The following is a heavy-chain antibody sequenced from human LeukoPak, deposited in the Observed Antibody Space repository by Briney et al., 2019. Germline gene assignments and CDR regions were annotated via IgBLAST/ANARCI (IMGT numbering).Heavy chain of an antibody. D-gene: IGHD3-22*01. CDR1: GYTFTGYY. Sequence: ASGKVSCKASGYTFTGYYMHWVRQAPGQGLEWMGWINPNSGGTNYAQKFQGRVTMTRDTSISTAYMELSRLRSDDTAVYYCAREHDPSSAYYYWGQGTLVTVSS. J-gene: IGHJ4*02. V-gene: IGHV1-2*02. CDR2: INPNSGGT. CDR3: AREHDPSSAYYY.